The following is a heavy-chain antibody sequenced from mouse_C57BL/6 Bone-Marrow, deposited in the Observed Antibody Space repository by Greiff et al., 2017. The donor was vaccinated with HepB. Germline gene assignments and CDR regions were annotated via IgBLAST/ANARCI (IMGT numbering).Heavy chain of an antibody. J-gene: IGHJ3*01. Sequence: EVKLQESGAELVRPGASVKLSCTASGFNIKDDYMHWVKQRPEQGLEWIGWIDPEDGDTEYASKFQGKATITADTSSNTAYLQLSSLPSEDTPVYYCTTWDGKAWFAYWGQGTLVTVSA. V-gene: IGHV14-4*01. CDR1: GFNIKDDY. D-gene: IGHD2-1*01. CDR2: IDPEDGDT. CDR3: TTWDGKAWFAY.